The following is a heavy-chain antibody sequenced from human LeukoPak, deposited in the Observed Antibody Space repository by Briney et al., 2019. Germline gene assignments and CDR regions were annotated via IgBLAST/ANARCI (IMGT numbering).Heavy chain of an antibody. D-gene: IGHD6-13*01. Sequence: SETLSLTCAVYGGSFSGYYWSWIRQPPGKGLEWIGYIYYSGSTNYNPSLKSRVTISVDTSKNQFSLKLSSVTAADTAVYYCARLTSTTTLKPGIAAEDDGMDVWGQGTTVTVSS. CDR1: GGSFSGYY. V-gene: IGHV4-59*08. CDR3: ARLTSTTTLKPGIAAEDDGMDV. J-gene: IGHJ6*02. CDR2: IYYSGST.